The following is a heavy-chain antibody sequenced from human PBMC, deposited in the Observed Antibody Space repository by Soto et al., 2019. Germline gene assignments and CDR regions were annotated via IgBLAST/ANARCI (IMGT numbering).Heavy chain of an antibody. V-gene: IGHV4-59*08. CDR2: IFYSGST. CDR1: GGSLSSYY. J-gene: IGHJ3*01. D-gene: IGHD3-10*01. Sequence: QVQLQESGPGLVKPSETLSLTCTVSGGSLSSYYWSWIRQPPGKRLEWIGYIFYSGSTNYNPSLKSRATISVDTSKNQFSLKLGSVTAADTAVYDCARRYGGAFDFWGQGTMVTVSS. CDR3: ARRYGGAFDF.